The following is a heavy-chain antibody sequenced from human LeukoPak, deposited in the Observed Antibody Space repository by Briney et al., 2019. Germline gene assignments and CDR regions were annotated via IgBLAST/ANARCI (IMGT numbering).Heavy chain of an antibody. D-gene: IGHD2-15*01. CDR2: ISSSSSYT. Sequence: GGSPRLSCAASGFTFSDYYMSWIRQAPGKGLEWVSYISSSSSYTNYADSVKGRFTISRDNAKNSLYLQMNSLRAEDTAVYYCARGYCSGGSCYSDYWGQGTLVTVSS. V-gene: IGHV3-11*06. CDR3: ARGYCSGGSCYSDY. CDR1: GFTFSDYY. J-gene: IGHJ4*02.